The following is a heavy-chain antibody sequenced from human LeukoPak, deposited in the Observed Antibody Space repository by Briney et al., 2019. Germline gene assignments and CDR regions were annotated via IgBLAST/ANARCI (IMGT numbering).Heavy chain of an antibody. Sequence: SSETLSLTCTVSGGSISSGGYYWSWIRQHPGKGLEWIGYIYYSGGTYYNPSLKSRVTISVDTSKNQFSLKLSSVTAADTAVYYCARDRTVSSGYYYFDYWGQGTLVTVSS. CDR1: GGSISSGGYY. CDR3: ARDRTVSSGYYYFDY. D-gene: IGHD3-22*01. J-gene: IGHJ4*02. V-gene: IGHV4-31*03. CDR2: IYYSGGT.